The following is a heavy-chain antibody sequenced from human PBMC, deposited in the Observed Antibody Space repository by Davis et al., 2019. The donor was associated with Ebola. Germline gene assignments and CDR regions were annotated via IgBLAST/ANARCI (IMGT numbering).Heavy chain of an antibody. D-gene: IGHD6-13*01. V-gene: IGHV3-30-3*01. CDR2: ILYDGSNQ. Sequence: GESLKISCAASGFTFSSYAMHWVRQAPGKGLEWVALILYDGSNQYYADSVKGRFTISRDNSKNTLYLQMNNLRPEDTAVYYSAREGPEQAFDIWGQGTMVTVSS. CDR1: GFTFSSYA. CDR3: AREGPEQAFDI. J-gene: IGHJ3*02.